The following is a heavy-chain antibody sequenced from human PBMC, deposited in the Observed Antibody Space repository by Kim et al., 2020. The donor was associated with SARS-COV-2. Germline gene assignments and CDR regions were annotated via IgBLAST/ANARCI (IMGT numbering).Heavy chain of an antibody. Sequence: GGSLRLSCAASGFTFSSYAMHWVRQAPGKGLEWVAVISYDGSNKYYADSVKGRFTISRDNSKNTLYLQMNSLRAEDTAVYYCARVVNWNDVSYYYYGMDVWGQGTTVTVSS. J-gene: IGHJ6*02. CDR1: GFTFSSYA. V-gene: IGHV3-30*04. CDR2: ISYDGSNK. D-gene: IGHD1-1*01. CDR3: ARVVNWNDVSYYYYGMDV.